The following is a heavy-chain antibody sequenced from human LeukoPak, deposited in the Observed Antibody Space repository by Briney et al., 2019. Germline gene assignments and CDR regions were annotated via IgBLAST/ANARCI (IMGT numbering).Heavy chain of an antibody. D-gene: IGHD6-19*01. V-gene: IGHV3-33*01. J-gene: IGHJ4*02. Sequence: GKPLRLSCATSGFAFSSYGMHWVRQAPGKGLQWVAVISYHGRDKDYADSVKGRVTISRDNSKNTLYLQMNSLREEDTAVYFCARGGLGVAGTPFYWGQGTLVTVSS. CDR2: ISYHGRDK. CDR3: ARGGLGVAGTPFY. CDR1: GFAFSSYG.